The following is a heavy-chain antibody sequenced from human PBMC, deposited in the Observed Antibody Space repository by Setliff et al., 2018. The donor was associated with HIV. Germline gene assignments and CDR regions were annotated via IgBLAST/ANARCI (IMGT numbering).Heavy chain of an antibody. J-gene: IGHJ4*02. CDR2: IYYSGST. Sequence: SETLSLTCTVSGGSISSGGYYWGWIRQPPGKGLEWIGSIYYSGSTYYNPSLKSRVTISVDTSQNQVSLKLTSVTAADTAVYYCARGGATGTTRLDYWGQGTLVTVSS. CDR1: GGSISSGGYY. V-gene: IGHV4-39*07. CDR3: ARGGATGTTRLDY. D-gene: IGHD1-7*01.